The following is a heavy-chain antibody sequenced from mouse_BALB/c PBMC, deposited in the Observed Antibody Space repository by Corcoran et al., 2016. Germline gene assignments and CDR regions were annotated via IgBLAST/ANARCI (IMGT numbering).Heavy chain of an antibody. CDR1: GYTFTDYY. CDR2: IYPGSGNT. V-gene: IGHV1-84*02. CDR3: ARDYDGYYAFAY. Sequence: QSQLQQSGPELVKPGASVKISCKASGYTFTDYYIKWVKQKPGQGLEWIGWIYPGSGNTKYNEKFKGKATLTVDTSSSTAYMQLSSLTSEDTAVYFCARDYDGYYAFAYWGQGTLVTVSA. D-gene: IGHD2-3*01. J-gene: IGHJ3*01.